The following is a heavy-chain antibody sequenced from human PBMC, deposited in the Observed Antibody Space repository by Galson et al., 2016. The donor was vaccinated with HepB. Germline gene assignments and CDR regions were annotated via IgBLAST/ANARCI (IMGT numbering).Heavy chain of an antibody. CDR1: GFTVSNNY. CDR3: ARDVGP. CDR2: IYSGGST. Sequence: SLRLSCAASGFTVSNNYMRWVRQAPGKGLEWVSLIYSGGSTDYADSVKGRFIISRDTAKNTLYLQMNSLRDEDTAVYYCARDVGPWGQGTLVTVSS. J-gene: IGHJ5*02. V-gene: IGHV3-53*01.